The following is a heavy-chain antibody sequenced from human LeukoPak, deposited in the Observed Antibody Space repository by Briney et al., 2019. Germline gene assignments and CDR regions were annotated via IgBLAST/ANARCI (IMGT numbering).Heavy chain of an antibody. CDR2: ISAYKGYT. Sequence: ASVKVSCKASGYTFTGYYMHWVRQAPGQGLEWMGWISAYKGYTSHAQKFQDRIIMSTDTSTTTAYMELRNLKSDDTAVYYCAREAVSFVAVAKEGYFDFWGQGTLVTVSS. D-gene: IGHD6-19*01. J-gene: IGHJ4*02. CDR3: AREAVSFVAVAKEGYFDF. CDR1: GYTFTGYY. V-gene: IGHV1-18*04.